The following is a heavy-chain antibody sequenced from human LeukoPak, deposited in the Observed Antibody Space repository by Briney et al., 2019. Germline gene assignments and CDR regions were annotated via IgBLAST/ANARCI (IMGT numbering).Heavy chain of an antibody. D-gene: IGHD1-26*01. CDR2: FNPSGSST. CDR1: GYTFTSFY. CDR3: ARAGENYYDFYY. V-gene: IGHV1-46*01. J-gene: IGHJ4*02. Sequence: ASVKVSCTASGYTFTSFYMHWVRQAPGQGLEWMGIFNPSGSSTTYAQKFQGRVTMTRDTSTSIVYMELSSLGSEDTGVYYCARAGENYYDFYYWGQGTLVTVSS.